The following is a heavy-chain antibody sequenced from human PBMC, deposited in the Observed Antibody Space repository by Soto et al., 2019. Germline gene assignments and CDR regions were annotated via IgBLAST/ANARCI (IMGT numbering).Heavy chain of an antibody. CDR2: IYYSWST. CDR1: GGSISSYY. CDR3: ARGGPSSKWLDP. Sequence: PSETLSLTCTVSGGSISSYYWSWIRQPPGKGLEWIGYIYYSWSTNYNPSLKSRVTISVDTSKNQFSLKLSSVTAADTAVYFCARGGPSSKWLDPWGQEIQVTVSS. V-gene: IGHV4-59*01. J-gene: IGHJ5*02.